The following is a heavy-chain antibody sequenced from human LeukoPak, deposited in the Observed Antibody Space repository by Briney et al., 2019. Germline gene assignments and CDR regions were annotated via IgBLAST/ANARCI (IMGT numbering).Heavy chain of an antibody. Sequence: SETLSLTCTVSSGSIRSYYRSWIRQPPGKGLEWIGYIYYSGSTKYNPSLKSRVTISVDTSKNQFSLELSSVTAADTAVYYCARDREGSSSSGYYYFYMDVWGKGTPVTVSS. D-gene: IGHD6-6*01. V-gene: IGHV4-59*01. CDR3: ARDREGSSSSGYYYFYMDV. CDR1: SGSIRSYY. J-gene: IGHJ6*03. CDR2: IYYSGST.